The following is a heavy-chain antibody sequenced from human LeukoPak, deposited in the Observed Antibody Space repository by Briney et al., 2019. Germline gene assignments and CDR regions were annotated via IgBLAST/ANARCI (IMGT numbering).Heavy chain of an antibody. Sequence: PSETLSLTCAVYGGSFSGYYWSWIRQPAGKGLEWIGEINHSGSTNYNPSLKSRVTISVDTSKNQFSLKLSSVTAADTAVYYCARDYDYYDSSGYYNYFDYWGQGTLVTVSS. CDR2: INHSGST. J-gene: IGHJ4*02. D-gene: IGHD3-22*01. V-gene: IGHV4-34*01. CDR1: GGSFSGYY. CDR3: ARDYDYYDSSGYYNYFDY.